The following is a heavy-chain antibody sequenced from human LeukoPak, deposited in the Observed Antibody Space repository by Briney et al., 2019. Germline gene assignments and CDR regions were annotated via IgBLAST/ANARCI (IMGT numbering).Heavy chain of an antibody. Sequence: GGSLRLSCAASEFTFSSYAMSWVRQAPGKGLEWVSAISGSGGSTYYADSVKGRFTISRDNSKNTLYLQMNSLRAEDTAVYYCTKVGDYIGDYYYYMDVWGKGTTVTVSS. CDR3: TKVGDYIGDYYYYMDV. CDR1: EFTFSSYA. J-gene: IGHJ6*03. CDR2: ISGSGGST. V-gene: IGHV3-23*01. D-gene: IGHD4-17*01.